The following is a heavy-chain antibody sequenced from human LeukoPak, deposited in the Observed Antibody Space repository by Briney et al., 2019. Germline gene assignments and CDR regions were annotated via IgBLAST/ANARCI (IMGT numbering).Heavy chain of an antibody. V-gene: IGHV6-1*01. Sequence: SQTLSLTCAISGDSVSTNSATWTWLRQSPSRGLEWLGRTYYRSKWYNDYAVSMESRITINPDTFKNQFSLQLNSVTPEDTAVYYCARLVGASWFDSWGQGTLVTVSS. J-gene: IGHJ5*01. D-gene: IGHD1-26*01. CDR2: TYYRSKWYN. CDR3: ARLVGASWFDS. CDR1: GDSVSTNSAT.